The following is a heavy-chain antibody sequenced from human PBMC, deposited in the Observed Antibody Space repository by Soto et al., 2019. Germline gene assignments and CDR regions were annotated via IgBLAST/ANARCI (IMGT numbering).Heavy chain of an antibody. Sequence: GGSLRLSCAASGFTFSSYGMHWVRQAPGKGLEWVAVIWYGGSNKYSADSVKGRFTISRDNSKNTLYLQMNSLRAEDTALHFCAKDRWASGSGSSFDYWGQGTLVTVSS. J-gene: IGHJ4*02. D-gene: IGHD3-10*01. V-gene: IGHV3-33*06. CDR3: AKDRWASGSGSSFDY. CDR1: GFTFSSYG. CDR2: IWYGGSNK.